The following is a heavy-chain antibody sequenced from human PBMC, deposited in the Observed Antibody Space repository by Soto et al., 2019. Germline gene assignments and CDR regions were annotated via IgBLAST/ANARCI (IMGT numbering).Heavy chain of an antibody. CDR1: GSSISSYY. CDR3: ARRMFRRSTTIRAVNYYALDV. CDR2: IYTSAST. J-gene: IGHJ6*02. Sequence: PSETLSLTCTVYGSSISSYYWSWIWQSAVQGLEWIGRIYTSASTNYNPSLKSRVTMSVDTSKNQFSLMLTSVTAADTAVYFCARRMFRRSTTIRAVNYYALDVWGQGNTVP. D-gene: IGHD3-10*01. V-gene: IGHV4-4*07.